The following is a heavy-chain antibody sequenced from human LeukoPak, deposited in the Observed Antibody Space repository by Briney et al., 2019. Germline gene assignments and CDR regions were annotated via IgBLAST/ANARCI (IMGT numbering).Heavy chain of an antibody. D-gene: IGHD3-22*01. J-gene: IGHJ1*01. CDR1: GFTFSSYA. CDR3: AGGDYYDSSGYSQYFQH. Sequence: QPGGSLRLSCAASGFTFSSYAMHWVRQAPGEGLEWVAVISNDGSNKYYVDSVKGRFTISRDNSKNTLYLQMNSLRAEDTAVYYCAGGDYYDSSGYSQYFQHWGQGTLVTVSS. V-gene: IGHV3-30*03. CDR2: ISNDGSNK.